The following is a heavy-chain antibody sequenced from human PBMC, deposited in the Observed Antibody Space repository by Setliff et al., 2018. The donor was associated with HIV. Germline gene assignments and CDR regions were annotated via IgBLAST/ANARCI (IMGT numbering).Heavy chain of an antibody. CDR3: ASRYSSLGHFQH. V-gene: IGHV4-59*11. D-gene: IGHD6-13*01. Sequence: SETLSLTCTVSGGSISSHYWGWIRQPPGKGLEWIGYIYYSGSTNYNPSLKSRVTISVDTSKKQFSLKLSSVTAADTAVYYCASRYSSLGHFQHWGQGTLVTVSS. CDR1: GGSISSHY. CDR2: IYYSGST. J-gene: IGHJ1*01.